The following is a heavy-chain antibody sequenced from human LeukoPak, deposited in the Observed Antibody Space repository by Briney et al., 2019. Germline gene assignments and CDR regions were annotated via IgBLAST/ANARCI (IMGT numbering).Heavy chain of an antibody. CDR2: PYPAGDT. J-gene: IGHJ4*02. Sequence: AGGSLRLSCAASGITVSDNYMSWVRQTPGKGLEWVSTPYPAGDTYFADSVRGRFTISRDISKNTVYLQMGSLRAEDTAVYFCARVHFPYGDFDYWGQGALVTVSS. CDR3: ARVHFPYGDFDY. V-gene: IGHV3-53*01. CDR1: GITVSDNY. D-gene: IGHD4-17*01.